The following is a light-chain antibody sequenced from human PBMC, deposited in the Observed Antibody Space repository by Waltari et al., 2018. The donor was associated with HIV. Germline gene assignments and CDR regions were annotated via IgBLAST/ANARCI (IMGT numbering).Light chain of an antibody. Sequence: QLVLTQSASASASLGASVKLTCTLSSVYTAYAIAWHPQQAEKGPRYLMKVNSDGSYSRGDGIPDRFSGSSSEAERYLTISSLQSEDEADYYCQTWDTGIRVFGGGTKLTVL. J-gene: IGLJ3*02. V-gene: IGLV4-69*01. CDR1: SVYTAYA. CDR2: VNSDGSY. CDR3: QTWDTGIRV.